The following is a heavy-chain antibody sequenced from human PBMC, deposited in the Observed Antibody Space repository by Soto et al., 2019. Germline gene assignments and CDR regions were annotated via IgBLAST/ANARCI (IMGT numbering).Heavy chain of an antibody. D-gene: IGHD3-3*01. Sequence: PGGSMSLSCAAAGCTFSSYAMSWVRQAPGKGLEWVSAISGSGGSTYYADSVKGRFTISRDNSKNTLYLQMNSLGAEDTAVYYCAKDQAPASYYDFWSGYPAAHDYWGQGTLVTVSS. CDR1: GCTFSSYA. J-gene: IGHJ4*02. CDR2: ISGSGGST. V-gene: IGHV3-23*01. CDR3: AKDQAPASYYDFWSGYPAAHDY.